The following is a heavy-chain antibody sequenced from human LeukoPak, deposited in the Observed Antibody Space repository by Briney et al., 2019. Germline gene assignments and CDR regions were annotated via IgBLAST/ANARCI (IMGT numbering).Heavy chain of an antibody. J-gene: IGHJ5*02. CDR1: GGTFSSYA. D-gene: IGHD2-15*01. CDR3: ARDRDCSGGSCKGRFDP. Sequence: AASVKVSFKASGGTFSSYAISWVRQAPGQGLEWMGGIIPIFGTANYAQKFQGRVTITADESTSTAYMELSSLRSEDTAVYYCARDRDCSGGSCKGRFDPWGQGTLVTVSS. CDR2: IIPIFGTA. V-gene: IGHV1-69*01.